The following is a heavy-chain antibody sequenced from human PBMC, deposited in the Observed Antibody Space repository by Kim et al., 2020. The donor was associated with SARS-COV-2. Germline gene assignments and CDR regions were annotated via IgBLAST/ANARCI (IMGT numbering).Heavy chain of an antibody. Sequence: ASVKVSCKASGYTFTSYDINWVRQATGQGLEWMGWMNPNSGNTGYAQKFQGRVTMTRNTSISTAYMELSSLRSEDTAVYYCVGAYYDSSGFRLYYYGMDVWGQGTTVTVSS. CDR2: MNPNSGNT. J-gene: IGHJ6*02. D-gene: IGHD3-22*01. CDR1: GYTFTSYD. V-gene: IGHV1-8*01. CDR3: VGAYYDSSGFRLYYYGMDV.